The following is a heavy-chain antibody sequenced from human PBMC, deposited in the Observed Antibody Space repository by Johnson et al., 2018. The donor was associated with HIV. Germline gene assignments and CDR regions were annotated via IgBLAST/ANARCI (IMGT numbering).Heavy chain of an antibody. D-gene: IGHD5-18*01. V-gene: IGHV3-23*04. J-gene: IGHJ3*01. CDR3: ARVAYSDGYSQAFDV. CDR2: ISGSGGSP. Sequence: VQVVESGGGLVQPGGSLRLSCAASGFTFSSYAMSWVRQAPGKGLEWVSAISGSGGSPYYADSVKGRFTISRDNSKNTLYLQMNTLRAEDTAVYYCARVAYSDGYSQAFDVWGQGTMVTVRS. CDR1: GFTFSSYA.